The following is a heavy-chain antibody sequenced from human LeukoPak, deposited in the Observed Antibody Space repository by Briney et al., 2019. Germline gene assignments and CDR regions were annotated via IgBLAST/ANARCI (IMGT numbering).Heavy chain of an antibody. CDR1: GFTFSSYA. Sequence: GGSLRLSCAASGFTFSSYAMSWVRQAPGKGLVWVSRINSDGSSTSYADSVKGRFTISRDNAKNTLYLQMNSLRAEDTAVYYCAKGREGYDSSGYYYFDYWGQGTLVTVSS. D-gene: IGHD3-22*01. CDR2: INSDGSST. V-gene: IGHV3-74*01. CDR3: AKGREGYDSSGYYYFDY. J-gene: IGHJ4*02.